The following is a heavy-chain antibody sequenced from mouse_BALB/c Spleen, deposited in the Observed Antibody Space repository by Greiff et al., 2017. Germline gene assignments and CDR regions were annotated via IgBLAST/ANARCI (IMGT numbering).Heavy chain of an antibody. J-gene: IGHJ2*01. D-gene: IGHD4-1*01. CDR3: ARGTGGYFDY. Sequence: VQVVESGAELARPGASVKLSCKASGYTFTSYWMQWVKQRPGQGLEWIGAIYPGDGDTRYTQKFKGKATLTADKSSSTAYMQLSSLASEDSAVYYCARGTGGYFDYWGQGTTLTVSS. V-gene: IGHV1-87*01. CDR1: GYTFTSYW. CDR2: IYPGDGDT.